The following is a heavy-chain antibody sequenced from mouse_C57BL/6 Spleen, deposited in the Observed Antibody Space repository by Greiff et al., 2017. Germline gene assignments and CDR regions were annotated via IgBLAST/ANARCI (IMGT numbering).Heavy chain of an antibody. Sequence: DVQLVESGGDLVKPGGSLKLSCAASGFTFSSYGMSWVRQTPDKRLEWVATISSGGSYTYYPDSVKGRFTISRDNAKNTLCLQVSSLKSEDTAMYYCARGRSSHWDFGVWGTGTTVTVSS. CDR3: ARGRSSHWDFGV. D-gene: IGHD1-1*01. J-gene: IGHJ1*03. V-gene: IGHV5-6*01. CDR2: ISSGGSYT. CDR1: GFTFSSYG.